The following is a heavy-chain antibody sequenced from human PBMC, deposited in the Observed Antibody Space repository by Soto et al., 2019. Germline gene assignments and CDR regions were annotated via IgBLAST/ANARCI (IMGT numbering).Heavy chain of an antibody. CDR2: IYYSGST. CDR1: GDSVSSGAYY. Sequence: SDTLSLTCTVSGDSVSSGAYYWTWIRQRPGKGLEWIGYIYYSGSTYYSPSLKSRLSISLDTSKNQFSLRLSSVTAADTAMYYCARARLRAVYAFDIWGQGTMVT. D-gene: IGHD5-12*01. CDR3: ARARLRAVYAFDI. V-gene: IGHV4-31*03. J-gene: IGHJ3*02.